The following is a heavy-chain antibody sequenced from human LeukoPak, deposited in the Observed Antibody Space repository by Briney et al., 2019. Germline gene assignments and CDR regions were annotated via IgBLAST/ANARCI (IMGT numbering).Heavy chain of an antibody. Sequence: PSEILSLTCTVSGGSISSSSYYWGWIRQPPGKGLEWIGSIYYSGSTYYNPSLKSRVTISVDTSKNQFSLKLSSVTAADTAVYYCARESGGLITMIVVAKNKYNWFDPWGQGTLVTVSS. CDR2: IYYSGST. D-gene: IGHD3-22*01. V-gene: IGHV4-39*07. CDR3: ARESGGLITMIVVAKNKYNWFDP. J-gene: IGHJ5*02. CDR1: GGSISSSSYY.